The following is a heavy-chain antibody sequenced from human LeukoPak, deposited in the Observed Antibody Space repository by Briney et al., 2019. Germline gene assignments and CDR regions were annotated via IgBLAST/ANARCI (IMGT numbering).Heavy chain of an antibody. Sequence: SETLSLTCTVSGGSISSSSYYWGWIRQPPGKGLEWIGSIYYSGSTYYNPSLKSRVTISVDTSKNQFSLKLSSVTAADTAVYHCARQKKNCSGGSCLNFDYWGQGTLVTVSS. D-gene: IGHD2-15*01. CDR3: ARQKKNCSGGSCLNFDY. CDR1: GGSISSSSYY. V-gene: IGHV4-39*01. J-gene: IGHJ4*02. CDR2: IYYSGST.